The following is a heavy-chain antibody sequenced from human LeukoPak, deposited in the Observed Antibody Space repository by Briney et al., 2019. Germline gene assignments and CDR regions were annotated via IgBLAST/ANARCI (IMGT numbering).Heavy chain of an antibody. D-gene: IGHD1-26*01. V-gene: IGHV3-21*04. J-gene: IGHJ4*02. CDR1: GFSFSSYI. CDR2: ISSSSTYI. CDR3: ARGNLIVGATLDY. Sequence: GGSLRLSCAASGFSFSSYIMNWVRQAPGRGLEWVSSISSSSTYIYYADSMKGRFTISRDNAKNSLYLQMNSLRAEDTAVYYCARGNLIVGATLDYWGQGTLVTVSS.